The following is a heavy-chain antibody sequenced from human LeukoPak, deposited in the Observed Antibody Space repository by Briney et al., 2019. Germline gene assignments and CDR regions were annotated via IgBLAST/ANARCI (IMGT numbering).Heavy chain of an antibody. J-gene: IGHJ4*02. CDR3: AGHGSSGWYDLTY. Sequence: SETLSLTCTVSGGSISSYYWSWIRQPPGKGLEWIGYIYSSGTTNYNPSLNSRVAISAQTSKHQLPLNLTSVTAADTAVYYCAGHGSSGWYDLTYWGPGALVTVSS. V-gene: IGHV4-59*08. D-gene: IGHD6-19*01. CDR1: GGSISSYY. CDR2: IYSSGTT.